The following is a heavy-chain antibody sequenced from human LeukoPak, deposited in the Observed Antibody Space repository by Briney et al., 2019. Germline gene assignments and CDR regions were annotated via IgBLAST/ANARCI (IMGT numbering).Heavy chain of an antibody. J-gene: IGHJ6*03. V-gene: IGHV4-34*01. CDR3: ARGKSPYYYYYMDV. Sequence: PETLSLTCAVYGGSFSGYYWSWIRQPPGKGLEGIGEINHSGSTNYNPSLKSRVTISVDTSKNQFSLKLSSVTAADTAVYYCARGKSPYYYYYMDVWGKGTTVTVSS. CDR2: INHSGST. CDR1: GGSFSGYY.